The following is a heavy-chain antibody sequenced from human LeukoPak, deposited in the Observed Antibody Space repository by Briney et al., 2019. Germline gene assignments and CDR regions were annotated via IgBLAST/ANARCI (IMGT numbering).Heavy chain of an antibody. D-gene: IGHD6-13*01. CDR1: GYTFTSYD. V-gene: IGHV1-8*01. CDR3: ARGRIMADSSSWYVYYYYGMDV. J-gene: IGHJ6*02. Sequence: ASVTVSCTASGYTFTSYDINWVRQPPGQGLEWMGWMNSNSGNTGYAQKFQGRVTMTRNTSISTAYMEQSSLRSEDTAVYYCARGRIMADSSSWYVYYYYGMDVWGQGTTVTVSS. CDR2: MNSNSGNT.